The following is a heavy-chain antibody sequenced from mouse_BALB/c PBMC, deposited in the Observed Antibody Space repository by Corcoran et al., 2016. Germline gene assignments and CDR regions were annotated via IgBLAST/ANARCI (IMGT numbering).Heavy chain of an antibody. V-gene: IGHV8-8*01. CDR1: GFSLRTSGLG. J-gene: IGHJ4*01. D-gene: IGHD1-1*01. CDR3: ARRTYDCAMDY. CDR2: IWWDDDK. Sequence: QVTLKKSGPGIFTPSQTLNLTCYFSGFSLRTSGLGVGWILQPSGKGLEWLAHIWWDDDKYYNPSLKSQLTISKDTSRNLVFLKITSVDAADTATYYCARRTYDCAMDYWGQGTSVTVSS.